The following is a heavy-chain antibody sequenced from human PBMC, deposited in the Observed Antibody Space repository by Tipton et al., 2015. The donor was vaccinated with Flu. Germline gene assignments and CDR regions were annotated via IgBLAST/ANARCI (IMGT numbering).Heavy chain of an antibody. CDR3: ARVAQGNYGELDL. CDR1: GFTFTYHY. CDR2: STNRGVGYAT. J-gene: IGHJ5*02. V-gene: IGHV3-72*01. D-gene: IGHD4-11*01. Sequence: SLRLSCAASGFTFTYHYVDWVRQAPGKGLEWVGRSTNRGVGYATYYAASVIGRFTISRDDSETSLYLRMTSLEADDTAVYYCARVAQGNYGELDLWGQGTLVTVSS.